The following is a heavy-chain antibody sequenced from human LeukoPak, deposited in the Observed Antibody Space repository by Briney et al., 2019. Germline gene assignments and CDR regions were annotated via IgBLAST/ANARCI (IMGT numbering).Heavy chain of an antibody. CDR2: INHSGST. V-gene: IGHV4-39*07. D-gene: IGHD3-16*01. CDR3: ARGHHGDFDY. CDR1: GGSISSSNYY. J-gene: IGHJ4*02. Sequence: SETLSLTCTVSGGSISSSNYYWGWIRQPPGKGLEWIGEINHSGSTNYNPSLKSRVTISVDTSKNQFSLKLSSVTAADTAVYYCARGHHGDFDYWGQGTLVTVSS.